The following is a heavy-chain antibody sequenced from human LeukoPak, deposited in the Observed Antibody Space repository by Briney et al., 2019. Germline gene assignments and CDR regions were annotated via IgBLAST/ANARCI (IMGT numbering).Heavy chain of an antibody. CDR1: GFTVSNNY. J-gene: IGHJ4*02. CDR2: IYSGDNT. CDR3: AGRRVLDASFDY. D-gene: IGHD3-16*01. Sequence: GGSLRLSCAASGFTVSNNYMSWVRQAPGKGLEWVSVIYSGDNTYYVESVKGRFTISRDNSKNTLFLQMNRLRDEDTAVYYCAGRRVLDASFDYWGQGTLVTVSS. V-gene: IGHV3-66*02.